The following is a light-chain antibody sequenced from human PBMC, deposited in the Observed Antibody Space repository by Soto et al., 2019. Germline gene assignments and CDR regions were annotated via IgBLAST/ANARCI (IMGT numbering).Light chain of an antibody. V-gene: IGLV2-14*03. Sequence: QSVLTQPASVSGSPGQSITISCTGTSSDIGGYNYVSWYQQHPGKAPKLMIYDVGNRPSGVSNRFSGSKSGNTAYLTISGLHAEDEDDYYCNSYMSGSTLVFGGGTKVTVL. J-gene: IGLJ2*01. CDR3: NSYMSGSTLV. CDR2: DVG. CDR1: SSDIGGYNY.